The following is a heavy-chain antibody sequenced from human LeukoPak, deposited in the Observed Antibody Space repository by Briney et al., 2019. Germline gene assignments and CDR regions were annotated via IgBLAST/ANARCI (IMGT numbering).Heavy chain of an antibody. V-gene: IGHV4-34*01. D-gene: IGHD6-6*01. Sequence: SETLSLTCAVYGGSFSGYYWGWIRQPPGKGLEWIGEINHSGSTNYNPSLKSRVTISVDTSKNQFSLKLSSVTAADTAVYYCARGLVAARNFDYWGQGTLVTVSS. CDR3: ARGLVAARNFDY. CDR1: GGSFSGYY. J-gene: IGHJ4*02. CDR2: INHSGST.